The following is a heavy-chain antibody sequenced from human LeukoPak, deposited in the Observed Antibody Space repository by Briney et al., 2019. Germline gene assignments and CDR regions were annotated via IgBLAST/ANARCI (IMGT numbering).Heavy chain of an antibody. CDR2: ISDSGGRT. CDR3: AKKAEAFGDSVTQH. D-gene: IGHD4-17*01. V-gene: IGHV3-23*01. J-gene: IGHJ1*01. Sequence: GGSLRLSCAASGFTFRSYAMSWVRQAPGKGLEWVSAISDSGGRTLYADSVKGRFTISRDNSKNTLYLQMSSLRVEDTAVYYCAKKAEAFGDSVTQHWGQGTLVSVSS. CDR1: GFTFRSYA.